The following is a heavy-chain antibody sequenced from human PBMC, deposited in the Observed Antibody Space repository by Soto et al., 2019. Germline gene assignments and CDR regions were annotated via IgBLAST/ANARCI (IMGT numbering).Heavy chain of an antibody. D-gene: IGHD2-2*01. Sequence: GGSLRLSCAASGFTFSSYAMSWVRQAPGKGLEWVSAISGSGGSTYYADSVKGRFTISRDNSKNTLYLQMNSLRAEDTAVYYCAKKSSTPPQTYNWFDPWGQGTLVTVSS. V-gene: IGHV3-23*01. J-gene: IGHJ5*02. CDR2: ISGSGGST. CDR1: GFTFSSYA. CDR3: AKKSSTPPQTYNWFDP.